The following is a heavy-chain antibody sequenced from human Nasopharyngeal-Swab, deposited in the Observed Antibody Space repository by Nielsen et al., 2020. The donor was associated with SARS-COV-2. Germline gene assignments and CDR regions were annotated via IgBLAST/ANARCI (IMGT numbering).Heavy chain of an antibody. D-gene: IGHD2-21*01. J-gene: IGHJ6*02. CDR3: AKAPYLRGLDV. Sequence: GESLKISCAASGFSFSRYGMHWVRQAPGKGLEWVSIISGSGDTTYYADSVKDRFTISRDNSKNTLYLQTNSLRVEDTAVYYCAKAPYLRGLDVWGQGTTVTVSS. CDR2: ISGSGDTT. CDR1: GFSFSRYG. V-gene: IGHV3-23*01.